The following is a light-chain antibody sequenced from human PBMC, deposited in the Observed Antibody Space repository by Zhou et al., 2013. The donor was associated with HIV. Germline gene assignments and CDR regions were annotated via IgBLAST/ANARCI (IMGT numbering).Light chain of an antibody. V-gene: IGKV3-20*01. Sequence: EIVLTQSPGTLSLSPGERATLSCRASQSFSSSYLAWYQQKPGQAPRLLIYGAISRATGIPDRFSGSGSGTDFILTISRLEPEDFAVYYCQQYGSSPSFGQG. CDR3: QQYGSSPS. J-gene: IGKJ5*01. CDR2: GAI. CDR1: QSFSSSY.